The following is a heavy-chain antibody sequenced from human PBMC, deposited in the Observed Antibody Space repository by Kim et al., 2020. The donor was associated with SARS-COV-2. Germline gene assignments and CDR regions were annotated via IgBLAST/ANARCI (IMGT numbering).Heavy chain of an antibody. CDR3: AKGCDILTGWEFPWFDP. CDR2: IWYDGSNK. Sequence: GGSLRLSCAASGFTFSSYAMHWVRQAPGKGLEWVAVIWYDGSNKYYADSVKGRFTISRDNSKNTLYLQMNSLRAEDTAVYYCAKGCDILTGWEFPWFDPWGQGTLVTVSS. V-gene: IGHV3-33*06. CDR1: GFTFSSYA. J-gene: IGHJ5*02. D-gene: IGHD3-9*01.